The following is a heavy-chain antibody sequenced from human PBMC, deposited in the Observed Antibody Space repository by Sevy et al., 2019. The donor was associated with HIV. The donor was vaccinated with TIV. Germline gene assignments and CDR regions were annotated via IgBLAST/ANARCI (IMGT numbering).Heavy chain of an antibody. CDR2: ISWDGGST. Sequence: GGSLRLSCAASGFTIDDYTMHWVRQAPGKGLEWVSLISWDGGSTYYADSVKGRFTISRDNSKNSLYLQMNSLRTEDTALYYCAKDSYGSGSYFHFDYWGQGTLVTVSS. CDR1: GFTIDDYT. D-gene: IGHD3-10*01. CDR3: AKDSYGSGSYFHFDY. V-gene: IGHV3-43*01. J-gene: IGHJ4*02.